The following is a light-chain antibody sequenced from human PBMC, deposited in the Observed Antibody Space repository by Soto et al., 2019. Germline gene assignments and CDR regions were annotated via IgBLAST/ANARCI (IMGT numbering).Light chain of an antibody. Sequence: EIVLTQSPGTLSLPPGERATLSCRASQSVSSYYLAWYQQKPGQAPRLLIYAASSRATGIPDRFSGGGSGTDFTPTISRLEPEDFAVYYCQQCGSSPWTFGQGTKV. CDR2: AAS. CDR1: QSVSSYY. CDR3: QQCGSSPWT. J-gene: IGKJ1*01. V-gene: IGKV3-20*01.